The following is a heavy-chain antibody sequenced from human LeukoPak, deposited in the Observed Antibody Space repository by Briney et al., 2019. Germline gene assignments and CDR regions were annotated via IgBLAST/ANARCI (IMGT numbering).Heavy chain of an antibody. J-gene: IGHJ4*02. CDR3: ARGRYDSSGYYDY. CDR1: GFTFSSYE. Sequence: GGSLRLSCAASGFTFSSYEMNWVRQAPGKGLEGVSVIYSGGSTYYADSVKGRFTISRDNSKNTLYLQMNSLRAEDTAVYYCARGRYDSSGYYDYWAQGTLVTVSS. CDR2: IYSGGST. D-gene: IGHD3-22*01. V-gene: IGHV3-53*01.